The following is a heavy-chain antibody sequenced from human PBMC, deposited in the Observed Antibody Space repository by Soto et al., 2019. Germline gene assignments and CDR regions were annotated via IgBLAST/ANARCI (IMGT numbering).Heavy chain of an antibody. V-gene: IGHV3-74*01. CDR3: SREGLGGWKGLDV. CDR1: GFTFSSHW. Sequence: EVQLVESGGGLVQPGGSLRLSCAASGFTFSSHWMHWVRQVPGKGLTWVSHINSDGTFGRDADSVRGRFTISRDNAKNTMYLQMNSLGVEDTAIYYCSREGLGGWKGLDVWGQGTTVTVSS. D-gene: IGHD3-3*01. J-gene: IGHJ6*02. CDR2: INSDGTFG.